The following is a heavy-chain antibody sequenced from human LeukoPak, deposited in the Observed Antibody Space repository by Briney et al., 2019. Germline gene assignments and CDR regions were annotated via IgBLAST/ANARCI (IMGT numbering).Heavy chain of an antibody. Sequence: PGGSLRLSCAASGITFSSYDMTWVRQAPGKGLEWVSSIRGSGGNTYYAESVKGRFTISRDNSKNTLYLQMNSLRAEDTAVYFCATDQDRARWFDPWGQGTLVTVSS. CDR3: ATDQDRARWFDP. V-gene: IGHV3-23*01. CDR1: GITFSSYD. D-gene: IGHD6-6*01. J-gene: IGHJ5*02. CDR2: IRGSGGNT.